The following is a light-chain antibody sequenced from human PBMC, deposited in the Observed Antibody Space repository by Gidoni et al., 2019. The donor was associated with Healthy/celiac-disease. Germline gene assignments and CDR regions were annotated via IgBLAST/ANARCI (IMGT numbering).Light chain of an antibody. CDR1: QGISYY. CDR2: AAS. CDR3: QKYNSAPRT. Sequence: DIQMTQSPPSLSASVGDRVTITCRASQGISYYLAWYQQKPGKVPKLLIYAASTLQSGVPSRFSGGGSGTDFTLTISSRRPEDVATYYCQKYNSAPRTFGQXTKVEIK. V-gene: IGKV1-27*01. J-gene: IGKJ1*01.